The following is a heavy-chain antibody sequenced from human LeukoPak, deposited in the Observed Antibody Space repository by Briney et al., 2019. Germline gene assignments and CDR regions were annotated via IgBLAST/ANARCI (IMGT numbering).Heavy chain of an antibody. D-gene: IGHD2-8*01. V-gene: IGHV3-23*01. J-gene: IGHJ3*02. Sequence: PGGPLRLSCAAPGFTFSPYALPGVRQAPGQGREWVSSIRGSGGSTFYADSVKGRFTISRDNTRNTLYLQMNSLRTEDTALYYCARDPNGDYIGAFDIWGQGIMVTVSS. CDR2: IRGSGGST. CDR3: ARDPNGDYIGAFDI. CDR1: GFTFSPYA.